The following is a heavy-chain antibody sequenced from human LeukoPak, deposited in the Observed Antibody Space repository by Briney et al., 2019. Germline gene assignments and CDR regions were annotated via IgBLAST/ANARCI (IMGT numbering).Heavy chain of an antibody. V-gene: IGHV4-59*08. Sequence: SETLSLTCTVSGGSISSYYWSWVRQPPGKGLEWIGYIHYTGSTNHNPSLKSRITISIDTSKNQFSLKLSSVTAADTAVYYCAGTSSSYCSGGSCYGKFQTWGQGTLVTVSS. CDR2: IHYTGST. CDR3: AGTSSSYCSGGSCYGKFQT. D-gene: IGHD2-15*01. J-gene: IGHJ1*01. CDR1: GGSISSYY.